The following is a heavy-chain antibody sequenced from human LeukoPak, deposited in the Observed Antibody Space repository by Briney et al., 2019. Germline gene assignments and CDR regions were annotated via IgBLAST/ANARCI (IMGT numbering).Heavy chain of an antibody. V-gene: IGHV3-74*01. J-gene: IGHJ4*02. CDR1: GFTFSNYW. CDR2: INSDGSSR. CDR3: ASASSHRIAAGGDY. D-gene: IGHD6-13*01. Sequence: GGSLRLSCAASGFTFSNYWMHWVRQAPGKGLVWVSRINSDGSSRNYADSVKGRFTISRDNANNTLYLQMNSLRAEDTAVYYCASASSHRIAAGGDYWGQGALVTVSS.